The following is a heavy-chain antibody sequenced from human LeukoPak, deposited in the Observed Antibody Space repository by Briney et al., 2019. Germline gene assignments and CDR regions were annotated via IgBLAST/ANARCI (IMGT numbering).Heavy chain of an antibody. CDR1: GFTFSNAW. CDR2: INSDGSST. J-gene: IGHJ3*02. CDR3: ARATGYYYDAFDI. D-gene: IGHD3-9*01. V-gene: IGHV3-74*01. Sequence: GGSLRLSCAASGFTFSNAWMSWVRQAPGKGLVWVSRINSDGSSTSYADSVKGRFTISRDNAKNTLYLQMNSLRAEDTAVYYCARATGYYYDAFDIWGQGTMVTVSS.